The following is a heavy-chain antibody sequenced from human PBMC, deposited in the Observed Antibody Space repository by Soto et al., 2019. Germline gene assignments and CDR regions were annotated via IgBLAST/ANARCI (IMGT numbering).Heavy chain of an antibody. CDR1: EFSFSDYW. CDR2: IKKDGSEK. Sequence: EVQLVESGGGFVQPGGSLRLSCSAFEFSFSDYWMTWVRQAPGKGLEWVASIKKDGSEKSYVDSVKGRFTISRDNAKNSLYLHMSSLRDEDTAVYYCARRAAVVGLDYWGQGALVTVSS. J-gene: IGHJ4*02. CDR3: ARRAAVVGLDY. V-gene: IGHV3-7*01. D-gene: IGHD6-13*01.